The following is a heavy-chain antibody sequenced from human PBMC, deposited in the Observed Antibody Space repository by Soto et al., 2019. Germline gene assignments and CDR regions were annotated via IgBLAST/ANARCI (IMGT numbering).Heavy chain of an antibody. D-gene: IGHD2-15*01. Sequence: VQLVESGGGLVQPGGSQRLSCAGSGFTFSNYWMYWVRQAPGKGLEWVSRINSDGSVSSYADSVKGRLTISRDNVKNTLYLQMDSLRAEDTAVYYCARGDCVGGTCYSLADSFYYYMDVWGKGTTVTVFS. CDR2: INSDGSVS. CDR3: ARGDCVGGTCYSLADSFYYYMDV. J-gene: IGHJ6*03. V-gene: IGHV3-74*02. CDR1: GFTFSNYW.